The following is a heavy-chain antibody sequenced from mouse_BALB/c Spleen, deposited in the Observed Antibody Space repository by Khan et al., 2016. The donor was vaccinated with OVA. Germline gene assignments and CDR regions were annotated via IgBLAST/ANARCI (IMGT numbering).Heavy chain of an antibody. D-gene: IGHD2-10*02. J-gene: IGHJ3*01. V-gene: IGHV1S81*02. CDR1: GYTFTSYW. CDR2: INPSDGRT. CDR3: TRGGYGSLAD. Sequence: QVQLQQPGAELVKPGASVKLSCKASGYTFTSYWMHWVKQRPGQGLEWIGYINPSDGRTHYNEKFKSKATLTVDKSSSTAYMQLSRPTSEDSAVYYCTRGGYGSLADWGQGTLVTVSA.